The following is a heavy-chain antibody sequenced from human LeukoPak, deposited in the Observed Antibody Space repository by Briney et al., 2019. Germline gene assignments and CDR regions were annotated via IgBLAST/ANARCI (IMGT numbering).Heavy chain of an antibody. CDR1: GGSISSYY. J-gene: IGHJ2*01. D-gene: IGHD5-24*01. Sequence: SETLSLTCTVSGGSISSYYWSWIRQPPGRGLEWIGYIYYSGSTNYNPSLKSRVTLSVDTSKTQFYLSLSSVTAADTAVYYCARDPLDGYNWYFDLWGRGTLVTVSS. CDR2: IYYSGST. V-gene: IGHV4-59*12. CDR3: ARDPLDGYNWYFDL.